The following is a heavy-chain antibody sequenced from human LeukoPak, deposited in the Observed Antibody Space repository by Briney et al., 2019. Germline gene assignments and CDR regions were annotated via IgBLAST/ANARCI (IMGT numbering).Heavy chain of an antibody. J-gene: IGHJ5*02. Sequence: PGGSLRLSCAASGFTFSTYAMNWVRQAPDKGLEWVAVISYDGGNKFYADSVKGRFTLSRDNSNNVIYLQMNSLRSEDTAIYYCARANGPRYDGTGFGPWGQGTLVTVSS. D-gene: IGHD3-22*01. CDR1: GFTFSTYA. CDR2: ISYDGGNK. V-gene: IGHV3-30-3*01. CDR3: ARANGPRYDGTGFGP.